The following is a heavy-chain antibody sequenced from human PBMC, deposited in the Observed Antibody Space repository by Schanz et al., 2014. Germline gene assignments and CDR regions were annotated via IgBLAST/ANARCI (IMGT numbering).Heavy chain of an antibody. CDR2: IWYDGSNK. CDR3: AKDAFHANSVFDPFDI. V-gene: IGHV3-33*06. CDR1: GFTFSKYG. J-gene: IGHJ4*02. Sequence: QVQLVESGGGVVQPGRSLRLSCAASGFTFSKYGMHWVRQAPGKGLEWVAVIWYDGSNKDYADSVKGRFTISRDNSKNTLYLQMNSLRAEDTAIYYCAKDAFHANSVFDPFDIWGQGTLVTVSS. D-gene: IGHD2-8*01.